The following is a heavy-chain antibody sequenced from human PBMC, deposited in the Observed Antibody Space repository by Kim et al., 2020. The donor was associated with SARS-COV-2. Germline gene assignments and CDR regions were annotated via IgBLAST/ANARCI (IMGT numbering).Heavy chain of an antibody. Sequence: SVKVSCKASGGTFSSYAISWVRQAPGQGLEWMGGIIPIFGTANYAQKFQGRVTITADESTSTAYMELSSLRSEDTAVYYCARKYCSSTSCYRGSYYYYGMDVWGQGTTVTVSS. D-gene: IGHD2-2*02. CDR2: IIPIFGTA. J-gene: IGHJ6*02. CDR1: GGTFSSYA. CDR3: ARKYCSSTSCYRGSYYYYGMDV. V-gene: IGHV1-69*13.